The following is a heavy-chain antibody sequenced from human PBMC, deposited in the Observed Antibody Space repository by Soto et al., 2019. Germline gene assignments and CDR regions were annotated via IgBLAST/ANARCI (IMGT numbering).Heavy chain of an antibody. Sequence: QLQLEQSGPEVKKPGSSVKVSCKASGLSFSSDGVSWVRQAPGQGLEWMGGIIPVFGNTKYVQRFQGRLTITADKSTSTVYMEMSSLSSEDTAVYFCARGQYYSSGSAATSYFYFGIDVWGQGTTVIVSS. D-gene: IGHD3-10*01. CDR2: IIPVFGNT. J-gene: IGHJ6*02. CDR3: ARGQYYSSGSAATSYFYFGIDV. CDR1: GLSFSSDG. V-gene: IGHV1-69*06.